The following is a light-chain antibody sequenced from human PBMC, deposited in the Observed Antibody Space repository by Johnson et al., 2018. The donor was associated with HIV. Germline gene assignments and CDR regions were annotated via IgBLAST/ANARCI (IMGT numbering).Light chain of an antibody. CDR1: SSNIGRNY. CDR3: GTWDNSLSAYV. Sequence: QSVLTQPPSVSAAPGQKVTISCSGSSSNIGRNYVSWYQQLPGTAPKLLIYDNTKRPSGIPDRFSGSKSDTSATLGITGLQTGNEADYSCGTWDNSLSAYVFATGTKVTVL. CDR2: DNT. V-gene: IGLV1-51*01. J-gene: IGLJ1*01.